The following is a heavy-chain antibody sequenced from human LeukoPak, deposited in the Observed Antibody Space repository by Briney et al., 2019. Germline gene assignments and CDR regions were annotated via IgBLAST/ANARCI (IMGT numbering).Heavy chain of an antibody. D-gene: IGHD3-3*01. CDR1: GGFINSITNY. CDR2: IYYSGTT. V-gene: IGHV4-39*07. Sequence: SETLSLTCTVSGGFINSITNYWGWIRQPPGKGLEWIGSIYYSGTTYYNPSLKSRVTISVDTSKNQFSLKLSSVTAADTAFYYCAREMLNGSGYFDYWGQGTLVTVSS. CDR3: AREMLNGSGYFDY. J-gene: IGHJ4*02.